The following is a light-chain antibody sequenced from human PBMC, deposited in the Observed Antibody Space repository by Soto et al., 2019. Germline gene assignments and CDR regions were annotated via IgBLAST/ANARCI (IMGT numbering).Light chain of an antibody. V-gene: IGKV3-20*01. J-gene: IGKJ1*01. CDR2: GAS. CDR1: QSVSSSY. Sequence: ELVLTQSPGTLSLSPGERATLSCSATQSVSSSYLAWYQQKPGQAPRHPIYGASSRATGIPDRFSGSGSGTDFTLNISRLEPEDFAVYYCQQYGSSPTFGQGTKVEI. CDR3: QQYGSSPT.